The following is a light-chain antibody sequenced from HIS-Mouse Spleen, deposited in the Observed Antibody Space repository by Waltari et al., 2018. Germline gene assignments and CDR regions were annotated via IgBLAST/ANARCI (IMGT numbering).Light chain of an antibody. Sequence: QSALTQPASVSGSPGQSITISCTGTSSDVGGYNYVSWYQPHPGKAPKLMIYEVSNRPSGVSNRFSGSKSGNTASLTSSGLQAEDEADYYCSSYTSSSTLVFGTGTKVTVL. CDR1: SSDVGGYNY. J-gene: IGLJ1*01. CDR2: EVS. V-gene: IGLV2-14*01. CDR3: SSYTSSSTLV.